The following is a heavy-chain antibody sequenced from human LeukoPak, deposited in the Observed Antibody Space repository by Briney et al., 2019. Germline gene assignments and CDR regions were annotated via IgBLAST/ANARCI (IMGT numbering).Heavy chain of an antibody. CDR3: STDPRLLMY. V-gene: IGHV3-21*04. CDR1: GFTFSNYN. CDR2: ITSSGTYT. Sequence: GGSLRLSCADSGFTFSNYNMNWVRQAPGKAMEWVSSITSSGTYTFYADSVKGRFTISRDNAKNSLYLQMNSLRPEDTALYYCSTDPRLLMYWGHGTLVTVSS. D-gene: IGHD2-8*01. J-gene: IGHJ4*01.